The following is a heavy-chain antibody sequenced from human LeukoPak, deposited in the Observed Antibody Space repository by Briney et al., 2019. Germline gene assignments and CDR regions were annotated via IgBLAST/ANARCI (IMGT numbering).Heavy chain of an antibody. J-gene: IGHJ6*02. CDR3: ARDQVVDTTMVLYYYRMDG. V-gene: IGHV4-31*03. Sequence: PSETLSLTCTVSGGSISSGGYYWSWIRQHPGKGLEWIGYIYYSGSTYYNPSLKSRVTISVDTSKNQFSLKLSSVTAADTAGYYCARDQVVDTTMVLYYYRMDGLGQGTTVPGSS. CDR2: IYYSGST. D-gene: IGHD5-18*01. CDR1: GGSISSGGYY.